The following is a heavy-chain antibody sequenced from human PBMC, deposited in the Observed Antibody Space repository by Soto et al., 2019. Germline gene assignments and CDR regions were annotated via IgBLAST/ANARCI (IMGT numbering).Heavy chain of an antibody. CDR3: ACSTSCYFGDWFDP. J-gene: IGHJ5*02. D-gene: IGHD2-2*01. V-gene: IGHV4-34*01. CDR2: INHSGST. Sequence: SETLSLTCAVYGGSFSGYYWSWIRQPPGKGLEWIGEINHSGSTNYNPSLKSRVTISVDTSKNQFSLKLSSVTAADTAVYYCACSTSCYFGDWFDPWGQGTLVTVSS. CDR1: GGSFSGYY.